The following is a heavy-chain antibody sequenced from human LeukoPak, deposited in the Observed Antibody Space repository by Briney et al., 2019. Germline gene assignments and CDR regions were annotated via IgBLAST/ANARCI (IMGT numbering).Heavy chain of an antibody. J-gene: IGHJ1*01. CDR1: GFTFSSYA. V-gene: IGHV3-23*01. CDR3: AKSAGYSSNGYNVEYFQD. CDR2: ISGSGGRA. Sequence: GGSLRLSCAASGFTFSSYAMSWVRQAPGKGLEWVSAISGSGGRAYYADSVKGRFTSSRDNSQNTLYVQMNSLRAEDTAVYYCAKSAGYSSNGYNVEYFQDWGQGTLVTVSS. D-gene: IGHD6-13*01.